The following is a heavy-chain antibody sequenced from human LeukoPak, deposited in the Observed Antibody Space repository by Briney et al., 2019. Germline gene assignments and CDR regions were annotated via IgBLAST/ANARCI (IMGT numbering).Heavy chain of an antibody. CDR1: GGSFSGYY. Sequence: SETLSLTCAVYGGSFSGYYWSWIRQPPGKGLEWIGYIYYSGSTYCNPSLKSQVTISVDTSKNQFSLKLSSVTAADTAVYYCARWNIVVVPAAILPFDYWGQGTLVTVSS. D-gene: IGHD2-2*02. CDR2: IYYSGST. V-gene: IGHV4-30-4*08. J-gene: IGHJ4*02. CDR3: ARWNIVVVPAAILPFDY.